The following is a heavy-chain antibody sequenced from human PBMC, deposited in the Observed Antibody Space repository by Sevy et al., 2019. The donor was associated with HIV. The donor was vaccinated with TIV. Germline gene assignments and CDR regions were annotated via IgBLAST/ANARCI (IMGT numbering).Heavy chain of an antibody. Sequence: ASVKVSCKASGYTFTSYGISWVRPAPGQGLEWMGWISAYNGNTNYAQKLQGRVTMTTDTSTITAYMELRSMRSDDTAVYYCARDGTVDTAMVLSDYWGQGTLVTVSS. CDR2: ISAYNGNT. CDR1: GYTFTSYG. V-gene: IGHV1-18*01. J-gene: IGHJ4*02. D-gene: IGHD5-18*01. CDR3: ARDGTVDTAMVLSDY.